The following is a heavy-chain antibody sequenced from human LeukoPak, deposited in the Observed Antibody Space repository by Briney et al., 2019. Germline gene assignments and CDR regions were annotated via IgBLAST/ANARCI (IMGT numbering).Heavy chain of an antibody. CDR3: ARGAAAGDFDY. J-gene: IGHJ4*02. CDR2: IDYSGNT. CDR1: GGSFSSYY. V-gene: IGHV4-59*01. D-gene: IGHD6-13*01. Sequence: PSETLSLTCTVSGGSFSSYYWTWIRQPPGKGLEWIAYIDYSGNTNYSPSLKSRVTISIDTSRNQFSLKLSSVTAADTAVYYCARGAAAGDFDYWGQGTLVTVSS.